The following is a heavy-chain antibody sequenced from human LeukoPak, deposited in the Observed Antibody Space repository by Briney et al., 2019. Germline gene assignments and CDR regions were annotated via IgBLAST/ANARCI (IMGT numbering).Heavy chain of an antibody. V-gene: IGHV3-23*01. CDR1: GFTFSSYA. CDR3: AKAPVDCSGGSCYSYYFDY. D-gene: IGHD2-15*01. Sequence: GGSLRLSCAASGFTFSSYAMSWVRQAPGKGLEWVSAISGSGGRTYYADSVKGRFTISRDNSKNTLYLQMNSLRAEDTAVYYCAKAPVDCSGGSCYSYYFDYWGQGTLVTVSS. J-gene: IGHJ4*02. CDR2: ISGSGGRT.